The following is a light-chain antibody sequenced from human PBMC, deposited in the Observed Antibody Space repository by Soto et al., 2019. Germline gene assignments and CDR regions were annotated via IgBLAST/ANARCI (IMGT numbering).Light chain of an antibody. V-gene: IGKV1-5*03. CDR1: QSISSW. J-gene: IGKJ1*01. CDR3: QQYSGYSRA. Sequence: DIQMTQSPSTLSASVGDRVTITCRASQSISSWLAWYQQRPGKAPKLLIYKASSLESGLPTRFSGSGAGTEFTLTISSMQPDDVATYYCQQYSGYSRAFGQGTKVEIK. CDR2: KAS.